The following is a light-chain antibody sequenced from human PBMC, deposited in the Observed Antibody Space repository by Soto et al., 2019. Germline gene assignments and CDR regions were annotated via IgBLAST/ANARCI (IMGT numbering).Light chain of an antibody. CDR1: SSDVGSYNL. J-gene: IGLJ1*01. CDR3: CSYAGSSTFLYV. Sequence: QSALTQPASVSGSPGQSITISCTGTSSDVGSYNLVSCYQQHPGKAPKLMIYEGSKRPSGVSNRFSGSKSGNTASLTISGLQAEDEADYYCCSYAGSSTFLYVFGTGTKVT. V-gene: IGLV2-23*03. CDR2: EGS.